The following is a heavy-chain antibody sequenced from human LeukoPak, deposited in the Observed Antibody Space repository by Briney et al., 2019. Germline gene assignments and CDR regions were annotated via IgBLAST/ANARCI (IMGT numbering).Heavy chain of an antibody. V-gene: IGHV1-58*01. CDR2: IVVGSGNT. Sequence: ASVKVSCKACGFTFTSSAVQWVRQARGQGLEWIGWIVVGSGNTNYAQKFQERVTITRDMSTSTAYMELSSLRSEDTAVYYCAADRGFKYSSSGLDFDFWGQGTLVTVSS. CDR1: GFTFTSSA. J-gene: IGHJ4*02. D-gene: IGHD6-6*01. CDR3: AADRGFKYSSSGLDFDF.